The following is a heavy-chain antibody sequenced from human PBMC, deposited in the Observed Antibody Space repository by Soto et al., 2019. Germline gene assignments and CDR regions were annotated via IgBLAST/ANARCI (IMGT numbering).Heavy chain of an antibody. CDR3: AKPYSGTYYDFDY. CDR1: GFTFSNSG. Sequence: EVQLLESGGGLVQPGGSLRLSCAVSGFTFSNSGMNWVRQAPGKGLDWVSSISGSGDSTYYADSVKGRFTISRDNSKNTPYLQMNSLRAEDTAVYYCAKPYSGTYYDFDYWGQGTLVTVSS. J-gene: IGHJ4*02. CDR2: ISGSGDST. D-gene: IGHD1-26*01. V-gene: IGHV3-23*01.